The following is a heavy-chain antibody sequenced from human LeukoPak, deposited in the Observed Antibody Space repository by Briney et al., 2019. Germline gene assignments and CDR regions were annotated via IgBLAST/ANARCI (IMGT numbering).Heavy chain of an antibody. Sequence: GGSLRLSCAASGFSFSNYAMTWVRQAPGEGLEWVSTLGGSGGSRYYADSVKGRFTMSRDNSNNMLYLQMNSLRAEDTAVYYCAKHGGQIYYNYYMDAWGKGTTVTVS. CDR1: GFSFSNYA. V-gene: IGHV3-23*01. J-gene: IGHJ6*03. CDR3: AKHGGQIYYNYYMDA. D-gene: IGHD3-16*01. CDR2: LGGSGGSR.